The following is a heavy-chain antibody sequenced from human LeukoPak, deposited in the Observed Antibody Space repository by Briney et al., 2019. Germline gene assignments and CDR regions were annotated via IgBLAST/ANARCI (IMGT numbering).Heavy chain of an antibody. D-gene: IGHD3-10*01. CDR3: VRGPYGSGISNWFDP. CDR2: IYYSGDT. J-gene: IGHJ5*02. V-gene: IGHV4-59*01. CDR1: DGAIAGYS. Sequence: SETLSLTCTVSDGAIAGYSWSWIRQAPEKGLEWIGYIYYSGDTNYNPSLKSRVTVSVDTSKNQFSLKLTSVTAADTAVYYCVRGPYGSGISNWFDPWGQGTQVIVSS.